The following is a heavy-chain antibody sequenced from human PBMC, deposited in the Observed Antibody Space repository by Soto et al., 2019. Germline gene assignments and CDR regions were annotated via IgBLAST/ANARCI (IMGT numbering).Heavy chain of an antibody. V-gene: IGHV3-30-3*01. J-gene: IGHJ4*02. CDR1: GFTFSSYA. D-gene: IGHD7-27*01. CDR3: ARFPWGTGDRDY. CDR2: ISYDGSNK. Sequence: QVQLVESGGGVVQPGRSLRLSCAASGFTFSSYAMHWVRQAPGKGLEWVAVISYDGSNKYYADSVKGRFTISRDNSKNTLYLQMNSLRAEDTAVYYCARFPWGTGDRDYWGQGTLVTVSS.